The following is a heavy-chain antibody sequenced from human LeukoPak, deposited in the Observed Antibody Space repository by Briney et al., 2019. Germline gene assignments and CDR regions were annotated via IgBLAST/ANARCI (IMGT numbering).Heavy chain of an antibody. J-gene: IGHJ3*01. CDR2: MFGGGGA. D-gene: IGHD6-6*01. CDR1: GFAVSGNF. Sequence: GGSLRLSCAASGFAVSGNFMTWVRQAPGKGLEWVSGMFGGGGANYPDSVRGRFTISRDNSKNTLYLQMSSLKPEDTAVYYCARSESSSSRRAFDVWGLGTKVTVSS. CDR3: ARSESSSSRRAFDV. V-gene: IGHV3-66*02.